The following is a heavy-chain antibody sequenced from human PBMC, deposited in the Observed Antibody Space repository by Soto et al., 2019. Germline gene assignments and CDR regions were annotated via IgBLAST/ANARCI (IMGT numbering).Heavy chain of an antibody. Sequence: QVQLQESGPGLVKPSQTLSLTCTVSGGSISSCGYYWRWIGQHPGKGLVWSGYIYYSGSTYYNPSLKSRVTRSVDTCKNHFSLNLSSVTAADTAVDYCACAVSEGFFAYWGQGSLLTVSS. V-gene: IGHV4-31*03. D-gene: IGHD1-26*01. CDR3: ACAVSEGFFAY. CDR1: GGSISSCGYY. J-gene: IGHJ4*02. CDR2: IYYSGST.